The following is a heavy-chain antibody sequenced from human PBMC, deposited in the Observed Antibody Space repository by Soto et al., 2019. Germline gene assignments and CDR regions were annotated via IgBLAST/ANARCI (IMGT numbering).Heavy chain of an antibody. D-gene: IGHD3-16*01. Sequence: EVQLLESGGGLVQPGGSLRLSCTASGFTLSRYAMNWVRQAPGKGLEWVAGISGSGRDSYYADPLKGHFTISRDNSNNPLYLQMSSLRGEDTGIYFCARGGNSISEDHNHINLWGKGTPVTVSS. J-gene: IGHJ6*04. CDR1: GFTLSRYA. V-gene: IGHV3-23*01. CDR3: ARGGNSISEDHNHINL. CDR2: ISGSGRDS.